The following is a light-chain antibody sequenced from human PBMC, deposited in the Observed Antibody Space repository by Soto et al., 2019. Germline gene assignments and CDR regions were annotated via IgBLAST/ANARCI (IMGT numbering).Light chain of an antibody. CDR3: RSYARRSNLV. J-gene: IGLJ2*01. CDR2: EVS. CDR1: SSDVGGYNY. Sequence: QSALTQPPSASGSPGQSVTVSCTGTSSDVGGYNYVSWYQQHPGKAPKLLIYEVSKRPSGVPDRFSGSKSDNTASLTGSGLQAEDEAAYYCRSYARRSNLVXGGGT. V-gene: IGLV2-8*01.